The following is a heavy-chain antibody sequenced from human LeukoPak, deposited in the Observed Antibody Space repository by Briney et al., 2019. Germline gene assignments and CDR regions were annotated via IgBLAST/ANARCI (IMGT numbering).Heavy chain of an antibody. J-gene: IGHJ4*02. Sequence: SETLSLTCAVYGGSFSGYYWSWIRQPPGKGLEWIGEINHSGSTNYNPSLKSRVTISVDTSKNQFSLKLSSVTAADTAVYYCARGGWVVVIFDYWGQGTLVTVSS. V-gene: IGHV4-34*01. CDR1: GGSFSGYY. D-gene: IGHD3-22*01. CDR2: INHSGST. CDR3: ARGGWVVVIFDY.